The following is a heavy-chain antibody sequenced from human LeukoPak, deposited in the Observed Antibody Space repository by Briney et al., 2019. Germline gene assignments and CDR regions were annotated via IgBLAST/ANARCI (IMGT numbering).Heavy chain of an antibody. V-gene: IGHV4-59*01. CDR3: GRAGPGAFFDH. J-gene: IGHJ4*02. CDR2: IYSGSS. CDR1: GGSISSYY. Sequence: SETLSLTCTVSGGSISSYYWSWIRQPPGKGLEWIGYIYSGSSSYNPSLQSRVTISVDTSMNQFSLKLTSMTAADTAVYYCGRAGPGAFFDHWGGGALVTVSS. D-gene: IGHD2-2*01.